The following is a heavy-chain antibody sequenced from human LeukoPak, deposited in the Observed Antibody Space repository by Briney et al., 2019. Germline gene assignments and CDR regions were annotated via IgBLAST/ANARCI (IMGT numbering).Heavy chain of an antibody. J-gene: IGHJ4*02. CDR2: IYPGDSDT. V-gene: IGHV5-51*01. D-gene: IGHD3-22*01. CDR3: ARPYYDSSGYYYFDY. CDR1: GYSFTSYW. Sequence: GESLKISCKGSGYSFTSYWIGWVRQMPGKGLEWMGIIYPGDSDTRYSPSFQGQVTISADKSISTAYLQLSSLKASDTAMYYCARPYYDSSGYYYFDYWDQGTLATVSS.